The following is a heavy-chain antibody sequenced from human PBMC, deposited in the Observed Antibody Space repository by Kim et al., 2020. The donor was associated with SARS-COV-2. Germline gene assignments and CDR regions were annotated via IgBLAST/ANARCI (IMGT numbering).Heavy chain of an antibody. D-gene: IGHD1-26*01. Sequence: GGSLRLSCAASGFTFSSYAMHWVRQAPGKGLEWVAVISYDGSNKYYADSVKGRFTISRDNSKNTLYLQMNSLRAEDTAVYYCATNSGSYHRDAFDIWGQG. CDR1: GFTFSSYA. CDR3: ATNSGSYHRDAFDI. J-gene: IGHJ3*02. CDR2: ISYDGSNK. V-gene: IGHV3-30*04.